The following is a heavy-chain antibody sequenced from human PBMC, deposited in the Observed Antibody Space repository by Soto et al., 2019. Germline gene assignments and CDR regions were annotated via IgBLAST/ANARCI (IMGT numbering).Heavy chain of an antibody. CDR1: GFTFSAYS. V-gene: IGHV3-48*02. CDR3: ARDRIYAFDI. J-gene: IGHJ3*02. Sequence: GGSLRLSFAASGFTFSAYSMNWVRQAPGKGLEWLSYISSSSGLILYADSVKGRFTISRDNAKNSLYLQLNSLRDEDTALYYCARDRIYAFDIWGQGTMVTVSS. CDR2: ISSSSGLI.